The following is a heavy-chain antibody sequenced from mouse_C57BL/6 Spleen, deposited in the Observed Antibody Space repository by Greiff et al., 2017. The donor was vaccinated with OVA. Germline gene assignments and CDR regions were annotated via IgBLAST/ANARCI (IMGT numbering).Heavy chain of an antibody. V-gene: IGHV1-77*01. CDR3: ERRVYDYGWSPYWYFDV. CDR2: IGPGSGST. Sequence: QVQLQQSGAELVKPGASVKISCKASGYTFTDYYINWVKQRPGQGLEWIGKIGPGSGSTYYNEKFKGKATLTADKSSSTAYMQLSSLKSEDSAVYFWERRVYDYGWSPYWYFDVWGTGTTVTVSS. J-gene: IGHJ1*03. CDR1: GYTFTDYY. D-gene: IGHD1-1*01.